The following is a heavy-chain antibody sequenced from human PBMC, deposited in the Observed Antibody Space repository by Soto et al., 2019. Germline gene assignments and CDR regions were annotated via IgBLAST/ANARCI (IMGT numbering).Heavy chain of an antibody. CDR1: GYSFTSYW. V-gene: IGHV5-10-1*01. CDR3: ASNKNWNYYYGMDV. Sequence: GESLKISCKGPGYSFTSYWISWVRQMPGKGLEWMGRIDPSDSYTKYSPSFQGHVTISADKSISTAYLQWSSQKDSDTAMYYFASNKNWNYYYGMDVWGQGTTVTVSS. J-gene: IGHJ6*02. CDR2: IDPSDSYT. D-gene: IGHD1-1*01.